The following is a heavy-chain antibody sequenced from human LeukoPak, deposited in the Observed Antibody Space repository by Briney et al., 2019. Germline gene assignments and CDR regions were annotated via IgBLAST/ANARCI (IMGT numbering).Heavy chain of an antibody. J-gene: IGHJ5*02. CDR3: ARGRIAAAGSSYTWFDP. D-gene: IGHD6-13*01. CDR2: ISAYNGNT. V-gene: IGHV1-18*01. Sequence: ASVKVSCKASGYTFTSYAISWVRQAPGQGLEWMGWISAYNGNTNYAQKLQGRVTMTTDTSTSTAYMELRSLRSDDTAVYYCARGRIAAAGSSYTWFDPWGQGTLVTVSS. CDR1: GYTFTSYA.